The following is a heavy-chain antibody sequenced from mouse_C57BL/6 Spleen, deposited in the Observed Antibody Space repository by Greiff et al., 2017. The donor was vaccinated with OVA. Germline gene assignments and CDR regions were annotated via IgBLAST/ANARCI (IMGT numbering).Heavy chain of an antibody. D-gene: IGHD1-1*01. V-gene: IGHV1-82*01. CDR3: ARVAKGYAMDY. CDR1: GYAFSSSW. CDR2: IYPGDGDT. Sequence: VQLQQSGPELVKPGASVKISCKASGYAFSSSWMNWVKQRPGKGLEWIGRIYPGDGDTNYNGKFKGKATLTADKSSSTAYMQLSSLTSEDSAVYFCARVAKGYAMDYWGQGTSVTVSS. J-gene: IGHJ4*01.